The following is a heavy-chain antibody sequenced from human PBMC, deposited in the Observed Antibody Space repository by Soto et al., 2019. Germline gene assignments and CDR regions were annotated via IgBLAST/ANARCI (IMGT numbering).Heavy chain of an antibody. CDR1: GFTFTNYA. CDR2: INSDGSST. D-gene: IGHD2-8*01. J-gene: IGHJ5*02. Sequence: GGSLRLSCAASGFTFTNYAMSWVRQAPGKGLVWVSRINSDGSSTSYADSVKGRFTISRDNAKNTLYLQMNSLRAEDTAVYYCARDPHCTNGVCYHNWFDPWGQGTLVTVSS. CDR3: ARDPHCTNGVCYHNWFDP. V-gene: IGHV3-74*01.